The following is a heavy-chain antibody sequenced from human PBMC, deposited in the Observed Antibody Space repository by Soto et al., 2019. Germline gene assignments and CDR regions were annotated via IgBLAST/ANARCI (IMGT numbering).Heavy chain of an antibody. CDR1: SGSISSINW. J-gene: IGHJ5*02. Sequence: PSETLPLTWAVSSGSISSINWWSRVRQHPGKGLEWIGEINHSGSTNYNPSLKSRVTISVDTSKNQFSLKLSSVTAADTAVYYCARGVWKDIVVVVIPNSQFDPWGQGTLVTVSS. V-gene: IGHV4-4*02. D-gene: IGHD2-15*01. CDR2: INHSGST. CDR3: ARGVWKDIVVVVIPNSQFDP.